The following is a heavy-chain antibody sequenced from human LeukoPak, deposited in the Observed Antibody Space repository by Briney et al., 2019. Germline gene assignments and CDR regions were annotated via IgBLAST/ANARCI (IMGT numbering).Heavy chain of an antibody. CDR2: ITWNSNNI. D-gene: IGHD1-26*01. J-gene: IGHJ3*02. CDR3: VKDVYSGSSYAFDI. CDR1: GLTFDDYA. Sequence: PGRSLRFSCGASGLTFDDYAMHWVRQAPGKGVEGVSGITWNSNNIGYADSVKGRFTLSTDNAKNSLYLQMNSVRADATALYYCVKDVYSGSSYAFDIWGQGTMVTVFS. V-gene: IGHV3-9*01.